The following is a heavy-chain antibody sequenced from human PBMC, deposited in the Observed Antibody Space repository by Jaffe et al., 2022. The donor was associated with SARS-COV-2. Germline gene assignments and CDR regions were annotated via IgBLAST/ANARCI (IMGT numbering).Heavy chain of an antibody. V-gene: IGHV3-15*01. J-gene: IGHJ6*02. CDR1: GFTFSNAW. Sequence: EVQLVESGGGLVKPGGSLRLSCAASGFTFSNAWMSWVRQAPGKGLEWVGRIKSKTDGGTTDYAAPVKGRFTISRDDSKNTLYLQMNSLKTEDTAVYYCWSHVTGPDYYYYGMDVWGQGTTVTVSS. D-gene: IGHD1-20*01. CDR2: IKSKTDGGTT. CDR3: WSHVTGPDYYYYGMDV.